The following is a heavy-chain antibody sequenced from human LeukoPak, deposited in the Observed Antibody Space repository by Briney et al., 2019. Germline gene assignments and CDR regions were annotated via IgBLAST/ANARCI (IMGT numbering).Heavy chain of an antibody. Sequence: LSGGSLRLSCAASGLSFSSFAMSWVRQGPARGLEWGSSIRGNSETFYADSVKGRFTLSSDSSRNTVYFQLNNLRVEDTAIYYCARASWVSSTDAVRWGQGTLVTVSS. CDR1: GLSFSSFA. D-gene: IGHD3-16*01. CDR2: IRGNSET. V-gene: IGHV3-23*01. CDR3: ARASWVSSTDAVR. J-gene: IGHJ4*02.